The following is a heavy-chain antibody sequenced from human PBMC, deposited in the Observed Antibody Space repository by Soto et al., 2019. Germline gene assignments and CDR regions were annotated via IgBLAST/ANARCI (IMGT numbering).Heavy chain of an antibody. CDR2: INPNSGGT. J-gene: IGHJ5*02. CDR3: ACTRAVAGTFWFGP. V-gene: IGHV1-2*04. CDR1: GYTFTGYY. Sequence: ASVKVSCKAPGYTFTGYYMHWVRQAPGQGLEWMGWINPNSGGTNYAQKFQGWVTMTRDTSISTAYMELSRLRSDDTAVYYCACTRAVAGTFWFGPWGQGTLVTVSS. D-gene: IGHD6-19*01.